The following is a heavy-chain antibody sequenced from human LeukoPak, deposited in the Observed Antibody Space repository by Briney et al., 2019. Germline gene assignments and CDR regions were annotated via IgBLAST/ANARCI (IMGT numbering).Heavy chain of an antibody. V-gene: IGHV4-39*02. CDR1: GGSISSNAYY. Sequence: SETLSLTCTVSGGSISSNAYYWGWIGQPPGKGLEWIGSIYYSGSTYYNPSLKSRVTISVDTSKNQFSLRLSSVTAADTAVYYCAREGEILSYYYYMDVWGKGTTVTVSS. J-gene: IGHJ6*03. CDR2: IYYSGST. CDR3: AREGEILSYYYYMDV. D-gene: IGHD3-10*01.